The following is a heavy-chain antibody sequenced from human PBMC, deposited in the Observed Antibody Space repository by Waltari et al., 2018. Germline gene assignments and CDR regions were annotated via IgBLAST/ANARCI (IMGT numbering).Heavy chain of an antibody. J-gene: IGHJ6*02. D-gene: IGHD2-2*01. CDR1: GGSLTSGYSY. CDR2: IANSGTP. CDR3: AKGGGGTRDGMDV. Sequence: QVQLQQSGPGLVQPSQTLTLICTVSGGSLTSGYSYWSWTRQHPGKGLGWIGFIANSGTPYNNPSLKSVVDMSIETSKNQFSLKVNSVTAADTAVYYCAKGGGGTRDGMDVWGQGTTVTVSS. V-gene: IGHV4-31*01.